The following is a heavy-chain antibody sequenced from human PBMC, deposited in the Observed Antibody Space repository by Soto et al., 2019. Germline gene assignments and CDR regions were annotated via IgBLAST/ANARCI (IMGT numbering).Heavy chain of an antibody. J-gene: IGHJ6*04. V-gene: IGHV1-46*01. CDR1: GNTFINYY. CDR3: AEDVSISSPPPPKNAMHV. CDR2: INPSGDSA. D-gene: IGHD2-21*01. Sequence: GASVKVSCKSSGNTFINYYVHWVRQAPGQGLEWMGVINPSGDSASYAQKFQDRVTMTRDTSTSTVHMELRSLRSEDTAVYYCAEDVSISSPPPPKNAMHVWGTGPMGTGS.